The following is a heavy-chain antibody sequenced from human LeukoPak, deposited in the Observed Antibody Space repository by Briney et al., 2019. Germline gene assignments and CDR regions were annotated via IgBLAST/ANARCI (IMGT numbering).Heavy chain of an antibody. CDR2: INSDGRST. V-gene: IGHV3-74*01. Sequence: PGGSLRLSCVASGFTFSRYWMHWVRHAPGKGRVWVSRINSDGRSTNYADSVKGRFSISRDNAENTLYLQRHSLRVEDTAVYYCVRGADTGYSSDSWGQGTLVTVSS. CDR3: VRGADTGYSSDS. D-gene: IGHD3-9*01. J-gene: IGHJ4*02. CDR1: GFTFSRYW.